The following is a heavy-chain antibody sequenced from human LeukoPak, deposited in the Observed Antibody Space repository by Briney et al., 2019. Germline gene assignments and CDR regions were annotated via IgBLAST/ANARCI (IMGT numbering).Heavy chain of an antibody. CDR3: AKVGGDSSGQGLDAFDI. Sequence: GGSLRLSCAASGFTFSSYSMNWVRQAPGKGLEWVSSISSSSSYIYYADSVKGRFTISRDNSKNTLYLQMNSLRAEDTAVYYCAKVGGDSSGQGLDAFDIWGQGTMVTVSS. J-gene: IGHJ3*02. D-gene: IGHD3-22*01. CDR1: GFTFSSYS. CDR2: ISSSSSYI. V-gene: IGHV3-21*01.